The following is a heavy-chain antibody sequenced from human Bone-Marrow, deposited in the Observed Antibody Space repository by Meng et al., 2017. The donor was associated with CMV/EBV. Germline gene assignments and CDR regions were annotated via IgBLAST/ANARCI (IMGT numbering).Heavy chain of an antibody. CDR3: AKGSGYCSSTSCYLDAFDI. Sequence: GESLKISCAASGFTFSDYYMSWIRQAPGKGLEWVSYISSSGSTIYYADSVKGRFTISRDNAKNSLYLQMDSLRAEDTALYYCAKGSGYCSSTSCYLDAFDIWGQGTMVTV. CDR1: GFTFSDYY. D-gene: IGHD2-2*01. J-gene: IGHJ3*02. CDR2: ISSSGSTI. V-gene: IGHV3-11*01.